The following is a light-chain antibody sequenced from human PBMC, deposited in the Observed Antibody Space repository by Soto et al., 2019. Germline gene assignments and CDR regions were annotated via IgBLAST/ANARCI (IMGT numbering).Light chain of an antibody. J-gene: IGKJ1*01. CDR2: KAS. CDR3: KQYNNLWT. Sequence: DIQMTQSPSTLSASVGDRVTITCRASQSISSWLAWYQQKPGKAPKLLIYKASSLESGVPSRFSGSRSRTEFTLTISSLQPDDFATYYCKQYNNLWTVGQGTKVEIK. V-gene: IGKV1-5*03. CDR1: QSISSW.